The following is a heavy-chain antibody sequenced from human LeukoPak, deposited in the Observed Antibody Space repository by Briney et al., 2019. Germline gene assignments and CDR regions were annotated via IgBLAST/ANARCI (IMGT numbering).Heavy chain of an antibody. D-gene: IGHD5-12*01. J-gene: IGHJ6*02. CDR3: ARSRPTSGYDSYYYYGMDV. Sequence: GESLKISCKGSGYSFTSYWIGWVRQMPGKGLEWMGIIYPGDSDTTYSPSFQGQVTISADKSISTAYLQWSSLKASDTAMYYCARSRPTSGYDSYYYYGMDVWGQGTTVTVSS. V-gene: IGHV5-51*01. CDR2: IYPGDSDT. CDR1: GYSFTSYW.